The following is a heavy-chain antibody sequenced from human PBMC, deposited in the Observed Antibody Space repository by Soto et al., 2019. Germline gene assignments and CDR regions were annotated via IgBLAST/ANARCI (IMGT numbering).Heavy chain of an antibody. J-gene: IGHJ4*02. D-gene: IGHD4-17*01. Sequence: PSETLSLTCTVSGGSISSSSYYWGWIRQPPGKGLEWIGSIYYSGSTYYNPSLKSRVTISVDTSKNQFSLKLSSVTAADTAVYYCASPMGDYGGYFDYWGQGTLVTVSS. CDR2: IYYSGST. CDR3: ASPMGDYGGYFDY. CDR1: GGSISSSSYY. V-gene: IGHV4-39*01.